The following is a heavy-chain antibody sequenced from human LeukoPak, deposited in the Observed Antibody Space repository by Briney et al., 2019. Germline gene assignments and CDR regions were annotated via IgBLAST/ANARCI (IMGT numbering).Heavy chain of an antibody. CDR2: ISSSGSTI. V-gene: IGHV3-11*01. CDR1: GFTFSDYY. Sequence: GGSLRLSCAASGFTFSDYYMTWIRIRQAPGKGLEWVSYISSSGSTIYYADSVKGRFTISRDNAKNSLYLQLSSLRPEDTALYYCTKHMRATNTYSFFGLDVWGQGTTVTVSS. CDR3: TKHMRATNTYSFFGLDV. D-gene: IGHD1-26*01. J-gene: IGHJ6*02.